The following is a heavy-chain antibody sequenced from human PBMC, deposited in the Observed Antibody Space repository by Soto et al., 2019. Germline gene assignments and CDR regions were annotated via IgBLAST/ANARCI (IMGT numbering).Heavy chain of an antibody. CDR2: IYTSGST. V-gene: IGHV4-4*07. Sequence: SSETLSLTCSVSGGSISSYYWSWIPHPAGKGREWIERIYTSGSTNYNPSLKSRVTMSVDTSKNQFSLKLSSVTAADRAVYYCARDYLGGSYSSRWKKPSYYYYGMDVWGQGTTVTVSS. J-gene: IGHJ6*02. CDR3: ARDYLGGSYSSRWKKPSYYYYGMDV. D-gene: IGHD6-13*01. CDR1: GGSISSYY.